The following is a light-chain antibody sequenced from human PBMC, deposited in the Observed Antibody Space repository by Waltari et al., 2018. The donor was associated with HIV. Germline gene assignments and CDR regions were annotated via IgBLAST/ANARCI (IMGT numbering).Light chain of an antibody. CDR2: RNN. V-gene: IGLV10-54*04. CDR3: LAWDSSVSAVV. CDR1: SNDIVNEG. Sequence: QAGLTQPPSVSKDLGLTATLTCTGNSNDIVNEGAAWPQQHQGHPPKLLSFRNNNRPTAISERFSASSSVDTASRTISGRQPEDAAYYYCLAWDSSVSAVVFGGGTKLTVL. J-gene: IGLJ2*01.